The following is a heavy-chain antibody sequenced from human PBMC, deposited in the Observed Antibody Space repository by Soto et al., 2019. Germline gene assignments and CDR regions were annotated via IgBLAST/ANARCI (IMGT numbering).Heavy chain of an antibody. V-gene: IGHV3-74*01. CDR1: GFTFSSYW. Sequence: EVQLVESGGGPVQPGGSLRLSCAVSGFTFSSYWMHWVRQAPGKGLVWVSRITNDGSNTSYADSVKGRFTISRDNAKSTLYLQMNSLRADDTPVYYGGRGGGHWGQGTLVIVSS. CDR2: ITNDGSNT. CDR3: GRGGGH. J-gene: IGHJ4*02. D-gene: IGHD3-16*01.